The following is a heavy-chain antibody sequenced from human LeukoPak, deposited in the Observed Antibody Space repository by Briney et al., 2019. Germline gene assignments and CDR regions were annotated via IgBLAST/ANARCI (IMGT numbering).Heavy chain of an antibody. Sequence: SETLSLTCAVYGGSFSGYYWSWIRQPPGKGLEWIGEINHSGSTNYNPSLKSRVTISVDTSKNQFSLKLSSVTAADTAVYYCARGEYYYDSSGYYRRWGQGTLVTASS. CDR1: GGSFSGYY. CDR3: ARGEYYYDSSGYYRR. D-gene: IGHD3-22*01. V-gene: IGHV4-34*01. CDR2: INHSGST. J-gene: IGHJ4*02.